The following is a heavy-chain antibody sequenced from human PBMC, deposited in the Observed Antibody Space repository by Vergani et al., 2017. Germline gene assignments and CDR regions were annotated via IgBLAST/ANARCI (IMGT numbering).Heavy chain of an antibody. J-gene: IGHJ3*01. CDR1: GYSFTSYW. CDR2: IYPGDSET. V-gene: IGHV5-51*01. CDR3: ARGDIEVASYALDV. D-gene: IGHD2-15*01. Sequence: EVQLVQSGAEVKKPGESLKISCKGSGYSFTSYWIGWVRQTPGKGLEWIGIIYPGDSETRYSPSFQGQVTITTDKTISTAYLQCSSLKASETAMYYCARGDIEVASYALDVWGQGTMVTVSS.